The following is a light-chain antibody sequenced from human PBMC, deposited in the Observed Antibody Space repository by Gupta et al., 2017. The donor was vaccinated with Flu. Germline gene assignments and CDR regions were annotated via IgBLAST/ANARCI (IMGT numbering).Light chain of an antibody. J-gene: IGLJ1*01. CDR2: GNS. V-gene: IGLV1-40*01. Sequence: QSVLTQPPSVSGVPGQRVTIPCTGSSSNIGAGYDVHWYQQLPGTAPKLLIYGNSNRPSGVPDRFSGSKSGTSASLAITGLQAEDEADYYCQSYDSSLSALYVFGTGTKVTVL. CDR3: QSYDSSLSALYV. CDR1: SSNIGAGYD.